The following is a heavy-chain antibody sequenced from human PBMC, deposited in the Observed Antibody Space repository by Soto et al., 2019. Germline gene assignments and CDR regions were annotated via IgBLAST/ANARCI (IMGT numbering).Heavy chain of an antibody. Sequence: TSETLSLTCTVSGASIRSYYWSWIRQPPGKGLEWIGYIYHSGYTKYKPSLKSRVTISVDTSKNQFSLKLSSVTAADTAVYYCARTIENYDSSGYGYFDYWGQGTLVTVSS. CDR1: GASIRSYY. D-gene: IGHD3-22*01. J-gene: IGHJ4*02. CDR3: ARTIENYDSSGYGYFDY. V-gene: IGHV4-59*01. CDR2: IYHSGYT.